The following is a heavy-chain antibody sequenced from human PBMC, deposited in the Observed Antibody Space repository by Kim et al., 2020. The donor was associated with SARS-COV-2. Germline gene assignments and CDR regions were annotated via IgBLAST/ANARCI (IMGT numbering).Heavy chain of an antibody. CDR3: ARDRRSIVAAGVEDYYGMDV. CDR1: GFTFSSYS. D-gene: IGHD6-13*01. CDR2: ISSYSSYI. V-gene: IGHV3-21*01. J-gene: IGHJ6*02. Sequence: GGSLRLSCAASGFTFSSYSMNWVRQAPGKGLEWVSSISSYSSYIYYADSVKGRFTISRDNAKNSLYLQMNSLRAEDTAVYYCARDRRSIVAAGVEDYYGMDVWGQGTTVTVSS.